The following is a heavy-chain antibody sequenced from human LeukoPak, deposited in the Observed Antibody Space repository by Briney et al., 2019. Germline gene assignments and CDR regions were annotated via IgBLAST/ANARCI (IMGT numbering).Heavy chain of an antibody. CDR1: GGSFSGYY. CDR3: ARGLGYYGSGSPDRNRFDP. J-gene: IGHJ5*02. V-gene: IGHV4-34*01. Sequence: SETLSLTCAVYGGSFSGYYWSWIRQPPGKGLEWIGEINHSGSTNYNPSLKSRVTISVDTSKNQFSLKLSSVTAADTAVYYCARGLGYYGSGSPDRNRFDPWGQGTLVTVSS. CDR2: INHSGST. D-gene: IGHD3-10*01.